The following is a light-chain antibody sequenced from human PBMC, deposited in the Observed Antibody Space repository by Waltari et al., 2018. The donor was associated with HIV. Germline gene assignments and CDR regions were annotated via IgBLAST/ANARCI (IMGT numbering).Light chain of an antibody. CDR3: QSYDYTIQV. J-gene: IGLJ3*02. Sequence: FILTQPHSVSESPGKTVIISCTRHSGDIASTYAQRYQQRPGSAPTPVIYEDNRRPSGVPDRFSGSIDSASNSAFLTISGLKTEDEAAYYCQSYDYTIQVFGGGTKLTVL. V-gene: IGLV6-57*04. CDR1: SGDIASTY. CDR2: EDN.